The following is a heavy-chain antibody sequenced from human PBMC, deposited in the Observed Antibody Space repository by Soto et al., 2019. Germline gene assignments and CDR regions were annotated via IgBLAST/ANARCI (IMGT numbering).Heavy chain of an antibody. CDR1: GYSFTGYY. D-gene: IGHD2-8*02. J-gene: IGHJ4*02. V-gene: IGHV1-2*02. CDR2: INPDSGAT. CDR3: ARGDYGTGGYPFPYFDY. Sequence: ASVKVSCKASGYSFTGYYIHWVRQAPGQGLEWMGWINPDSGATNYAQNFQGRVALTSDTSISTASMDLTSLTSDDTAVYYCARGDYGTGGYPFPYFDYWGQGTLVTVSS.